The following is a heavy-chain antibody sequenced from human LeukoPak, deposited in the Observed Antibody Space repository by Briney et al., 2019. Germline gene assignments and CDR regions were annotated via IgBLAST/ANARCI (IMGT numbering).Heavy chain of an antibody. CDR2: FDPEDGET. V-gene: IGHV1-24*01. CDR1: GYTLTELS. D-gene: IGHD6-13*01. Sequence: ASVKVSCKVSGYTLTELSMHWVRQAPGKGLEWMGGFDPEDGETIYAQKFQGRVTMTRDTSISTAYMELSRLRSDDTAVYYCATGYNAAAGAFDYWGQGTLVTVSS. J-gene: IGHJ4*02. CDR3: ATGYNAAAGAFDY.